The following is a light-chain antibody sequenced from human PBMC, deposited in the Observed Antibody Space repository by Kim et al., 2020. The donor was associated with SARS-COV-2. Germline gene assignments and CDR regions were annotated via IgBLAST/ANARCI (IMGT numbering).Light chain of an antibody. Sequence: EIVMTQSPATLSVSPGERATLSCRASQSVSSNLAWYQQKPGQAPRLLIYGASTRATGIPARFSGSGSGTEFTLTISSLQFEDFAVYYCQQYNNWLRGTFGQGTKLEI. V-gene: IGKV3-15*01. J-gene: IGKJ2*01. CDR1: QSVSSN. CDR3: QQYNNWLRGT. CDR2: GAS.